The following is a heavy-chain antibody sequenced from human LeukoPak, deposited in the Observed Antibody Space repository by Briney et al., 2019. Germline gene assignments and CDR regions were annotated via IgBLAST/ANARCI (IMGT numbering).Heavy chain of an antibody. CDR1: GFTVSSND. CDR3: AKRLFRSFGVVPFDY. CDR2: IYSGRST. Sequence: GGSLRLSCAASGFTVSSNDMSWVRQAPGKGLEWVSLIYSGRSTYYADSVKGRFIISRDNSQNTLYLQMNSLRAEDTAVYYCAKRLFRSFGVVPFDYWGQGTLVTVSS. J-gene: IGHJ4*02. V-gene: IGHV3-66*04. D-gene: IGHD3-3*01.